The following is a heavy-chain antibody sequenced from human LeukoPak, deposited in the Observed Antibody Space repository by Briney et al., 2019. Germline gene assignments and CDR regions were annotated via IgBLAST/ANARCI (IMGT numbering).Heavy chain of an antibody. J-gene: IGHJ6*03. V-gene: IGHV3-23*01. CDR1: GFTFSSYG. D-gene: IGHD6-6*01. Sequence: GGSLRLSCAASGFTFSSYGMSWVRQAPGKGLEWVSAISGSGGSTYYADSVKGRFTISRDNAKNSLYLQMNSLRAEDTALYYCATDIAARPYYYYYMDVWGKGTTVTVSS. CDR2: ISGSGGST. CDR3: ATDIAARPYYYYYMDV.